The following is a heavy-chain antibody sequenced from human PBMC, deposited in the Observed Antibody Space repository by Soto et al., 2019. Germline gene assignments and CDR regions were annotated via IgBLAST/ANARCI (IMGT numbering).Heavy chain of an antibody. CDR2: IGGSGDDT. D-gene: IGHD3-10*01. V-gene: IGHV3-23*01. Sequence: GGSLRLSCAASGFTFSSCAMSWVRQAPGKGLEWVLGIGGSGDDTEYTDSVKGRFTISRDNSKNTLYLQMNSLRAGDTALYYCAEESYNRRTDFAYWGQGTLVTVSS. J-gene: IGHJ4*02. CDR3: AEESYNRRTDFAY. CDR1: GFTFSSCA.